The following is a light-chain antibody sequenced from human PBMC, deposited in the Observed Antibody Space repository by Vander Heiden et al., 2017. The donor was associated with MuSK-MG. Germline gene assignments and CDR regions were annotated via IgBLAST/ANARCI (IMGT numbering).Light chain of an antibody. CDR1: QSLLHSNGYNY. Sequence: DIVMTQSPLSLPVTPGEPASIPCRSSQSLLHSNGYNYLDWYLQKPGQSPQLLIYLGTNRASGVPDRFSGSGSGTDFTLKISRVEADDVGVYYCMQALQTPYTFGQGTKLEIK. CDR2: LGT. V-gene: IGKV2-28*01. J-gene: IGKJ2*01. CDR3: MQALQTPYT.